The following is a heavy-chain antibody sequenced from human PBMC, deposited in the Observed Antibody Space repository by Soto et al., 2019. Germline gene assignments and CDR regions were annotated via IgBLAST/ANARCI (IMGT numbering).Heavy chain of an antibody. CDR3: ARLAYTYYDFWGGYQRIAHYYYGMDV. CDR2: IDPSDSYT. CDR1: GYSFTSYW. D-gene: IGHD3-3*01. Sequence: GESLKISCKGSGYSFTSYWISWVRQMPGKGLEWMWRIDPSDSYTNYSTSCQGHNTISADKAIGTSYLQWCSLKVSDTAMYYCARLAYTYYDFWGGYQRIAHYYYGMDVWGQGTTVTVSS. J-gene: IGHJ6*02. V-gene: IGHV5-10-1*01.